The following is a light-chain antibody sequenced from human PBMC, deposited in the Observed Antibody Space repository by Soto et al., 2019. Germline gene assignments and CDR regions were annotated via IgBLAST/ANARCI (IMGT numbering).Light chain of an antibody. CDR2: WSS. V-gene: IGKV2-28*01. Sequence: DIVMTQSPLSLPVTPGETASISCRSSQSLLHSDGYNYLDWYLQKPGQSPQLLIYWSSNRASGVPDRFSGSGSGTDFTLKISRLEAEDVGVYYCMQAVHTPWTFGQGTKVEIK. CDR3: MQAVHTPWT. J-gene: IGKJ1*01. CDR1: QSLLHSDGYNY.